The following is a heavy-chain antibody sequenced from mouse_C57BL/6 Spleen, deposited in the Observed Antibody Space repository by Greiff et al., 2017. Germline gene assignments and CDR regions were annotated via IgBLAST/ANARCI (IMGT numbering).Heavy chain of an antibody. CDR1: GYTFTDYY. D-gene: IGHD2-4*01. V-gene: IGHV1-26*01. J-gene: IGHJ3*01. CDR3: ATRWYYDWFAY. Sequence: EVQLQQSGPELVKPGASVKISCKASGYTFTDYYMNWVKQSHGKSLEWIGDINPNNGGTSYNQKFKGKATLTVDKSSSTAYMELRSLTAEESADYYCATRWYYDWFAYWGQGTLVTVSA. CDR2: INPNNGGT.